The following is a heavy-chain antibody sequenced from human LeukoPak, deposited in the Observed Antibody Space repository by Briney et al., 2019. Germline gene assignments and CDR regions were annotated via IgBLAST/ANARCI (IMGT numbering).Heavy chain of an antibody. V-gene: IGHV3-33*07. CDR1: GFSFSIHG. CDR2: IWSDGNTK. Sequence: GGSLRLSCATSGFSFSIHGMYWVRQAPGKGLEWVAVIWSDGNTKDYGDSVKGRFTISRDNSGNTVDLQMNSLTAEDTALYYCAREGPLSGAGPFDIWGQGTMVTVSS. CDR3: AREGPLSGAGPFDI. J-gene: IGHJ3*02. D-gene: IGHD3-3*01.